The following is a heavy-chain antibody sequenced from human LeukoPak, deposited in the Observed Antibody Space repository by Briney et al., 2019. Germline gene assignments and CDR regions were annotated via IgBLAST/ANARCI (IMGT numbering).Heavy chain of an antibody. D-gene: IGHD4-17*01. CDR3: ARDQTTVTTAAWYFDL. CDR2: IHYSGRS. Sequence: PSETLSLTCPVSGGSISPYYWSWIRQPPGKGLEWVGSIHYSGRSNSNPSLTGRLTISVDTSKNQFSLKLSSVTAADTAVYYCARDQTTVTTAAWYFDLWGRGTLVTVSS. J-gene: IGHJ2*01. CDR1: GGSISPYY. V-gene: IGHV4-59*01.